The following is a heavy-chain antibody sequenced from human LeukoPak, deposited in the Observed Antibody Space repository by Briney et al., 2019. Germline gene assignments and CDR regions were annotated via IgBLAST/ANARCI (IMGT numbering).Heavy chain of an antibody. J-gene: IGHJ4*02. Sequence: QPGGSLRLSCAASGFTFSSYWMSWVRQAPGKGLEWVANIKQDGSEKYYVDSVKGRFTISRDNAKNSLYLQMNSLRAEDTAVYYCARDDNMVVRVGFDYWGQGTLVTISS. CDR1: GFTFSSYW. CDR2: IKQDGSEK. D-gene: IGHD4/OR15-4a*01. V-gene: IGHV3-7*01. CDR3: ARDDNMVVRVGFDY.